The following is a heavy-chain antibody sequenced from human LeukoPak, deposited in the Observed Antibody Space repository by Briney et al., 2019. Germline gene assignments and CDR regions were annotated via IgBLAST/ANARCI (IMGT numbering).Heavy chain of an antibody. V-gene: IGHV1-18*04. D-gene: IGHD3-10*01. Sequence: GASVKVSCKASGYTFTGYYMHWVRQAPGQGLEWMGWISAYNGNTNYAQKLQGRVTMTTDTSTSTAYMELRSLRSDDTAVYYCARGGFGGIAGGYWGQGTLVTVSS. CDR3: ARGGFGGIAGGY. J-gene: IGHJ4*02. CDR2: ISAYNGNT. CDR1: GYTFTGYY.